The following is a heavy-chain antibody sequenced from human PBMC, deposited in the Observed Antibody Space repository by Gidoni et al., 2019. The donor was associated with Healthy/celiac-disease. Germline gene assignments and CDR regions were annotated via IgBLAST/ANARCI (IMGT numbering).Heavy chain of an antibody. CDR1: GFTFSSYG. J-gene: IGHJ4*02. V-gene: IGHV3-33*01. CDR3: ARGEGSGDLFDY. Sequence: CPASGFTFSSYGMHWVRQAPGKGLEWVAVIWYDGSNKYYADSVKGRFTISRDNSKNTLYLQMNSLRAEDTAVYYCARGEGSGDLFDYWGQGTLVTVSS. D-gene: IGHD2-15*01. CDR2: IWYDGSNK.